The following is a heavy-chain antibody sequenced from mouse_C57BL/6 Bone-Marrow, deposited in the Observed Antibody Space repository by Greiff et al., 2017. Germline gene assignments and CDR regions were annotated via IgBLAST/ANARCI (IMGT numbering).Heavy chain of an antibody. Sequence: DVMLVESGGGLVQPGGSMKLSCVASGFTFSNYWMNWVRQSPEKGLEWVAQIRLKSDNYATHYAESVKGRFTISRDDSKSSVYLQMNNLRAEDTGIYYCTDLDSSGYGYWGQGTTLTVSS. CDR1: GFTFSNYW. CDR3: TDLDSSGYGY. J-gene: IGHJ2*01. V-gene: IGHV6-3*01. CDR2: IRLKSDNYAT. D-gene: IGHD3-2*02.